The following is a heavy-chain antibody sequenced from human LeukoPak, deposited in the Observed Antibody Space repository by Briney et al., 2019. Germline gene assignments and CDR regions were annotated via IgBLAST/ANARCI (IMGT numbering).Heavy chain of an antibody. CDR1: GFTFSSYE. D-gene: IGHD6-6*01. V-gene: IGHV3-48*03. J-gene: IGHJ4*02. Sequence: GGSLRLSCAASGFTFSSYEMNWVRQAPGKGLEWVSYISSSGSTIYYADSVKGRFTISRDNAKNSLYLQMNSLRAEDTAVYYCASRSIAARRAGRHYFDYWGQGTLVTVSS. CDR3: ASRSIAARRAGRHYFDY. CDR2: ISSSGSTI.